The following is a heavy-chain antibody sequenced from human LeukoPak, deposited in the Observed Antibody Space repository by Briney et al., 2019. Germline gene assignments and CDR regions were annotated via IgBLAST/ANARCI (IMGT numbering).Heavy chain of an antibody. CDR3: AGSYYDSSGYLY. CDR2: IIPIFGTA. V-gene: IGHV1-69*13. Sequence: SVKVSCKASGGTFSSYAISWVRQAPGQGLEWMGGIIPIFGTANYAQKFQGRVTITADESTSTAYMELSSLRSEDTAVYYCAGSYYDSSGYLYWGQETLVTVSS. D-gene: IGHD3-22*01. CDR1: GGTFSSYA. J-gene: IGHJ4*02.